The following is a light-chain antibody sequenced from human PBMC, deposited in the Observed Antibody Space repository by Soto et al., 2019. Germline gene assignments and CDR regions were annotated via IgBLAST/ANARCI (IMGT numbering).Light chain of an antibody. J-gene: IGKJ2*01. Sequence: EILMTQSPATLSVSPGGRATLSCRASQSVSSYLAWYQQKPGQSPRLLIYGAGTRATGIPDRFSAGGFGTDFTLSISSLQSEDFAVYYCHQYDNWPYTFGQGTKLEIK. CDR2: GAG. CDR3: HQYDNWPYT. CDR1: QSVSSY. V-gene: IGKV3-15*01.